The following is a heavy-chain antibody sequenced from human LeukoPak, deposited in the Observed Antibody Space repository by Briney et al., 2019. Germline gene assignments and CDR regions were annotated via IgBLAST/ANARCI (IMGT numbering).Heavy chain of an antibody. V-gene: IGHV4-59*08. Sequence: SETLSLTCTVSGGSISDYYWSWIRQPPGKGLEWIGYIYYSGSTNYNPSLKSRVTISVDTSKNQFSLKLSSVTAADTAVYYCAKIPAAYSYYYYMDVWGKGTTVTISS. D-gene: IGHD2-2*01. J-gene: IGHJ6*03. CDR2: IYYSGST. CDR3: AKIPAAYSYYYYMDV. CDR1: GGSISDYY.